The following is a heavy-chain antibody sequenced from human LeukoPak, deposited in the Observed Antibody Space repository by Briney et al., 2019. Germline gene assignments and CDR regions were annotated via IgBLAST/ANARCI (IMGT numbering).Heavy chain of an antibody. CDR2: ISGSGGTS. D-gene: IGHD3-3*01. CDR1: GFTFSSYA. CDR3: AKDFQVFGVVIDLVAFDI. J-gene: IGHJ3*02. V-gene: IGHV3-23*01. Sequence: GGSLRLSCAASGFTFSSYAMSWVRQAPGKGLEWVSVISGSGGTSYYADCVKGWFTISRDNYNNTLYLQKNSLTAEDTAVYYCAKDFQVFGVVIDLVAFDIWGQGTMVTVSS.